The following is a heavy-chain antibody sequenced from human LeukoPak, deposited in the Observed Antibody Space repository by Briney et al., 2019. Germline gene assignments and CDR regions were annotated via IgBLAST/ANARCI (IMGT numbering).Heavy chain of an antibody. Sequence: SETLSLTCTVSGGSISSSSYYWGWIRQPPGKGLEWIGSIYYSGSTYYNPSLKSRVTISVDTSKNQFSLKLSSVTAADTAVYYCARDLSFGGDYVGGGYWGQGTLVTVSS. CDR2: IYYSGST. CDR3: ARDLSFGGDYVGGGY. J-gene: IGHJ4*02. D-gene: IGHD4-17*01. V-gene: IGHV4-39*07. CDR1: GGSISSSSYY.